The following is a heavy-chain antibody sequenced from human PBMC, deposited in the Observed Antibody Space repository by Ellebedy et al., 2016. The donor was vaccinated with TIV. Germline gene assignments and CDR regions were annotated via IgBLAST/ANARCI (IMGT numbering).Heavy chain of an antibody. Sequence: GESLKISXVASGFTFSSHAMSWVRQAPGKGLEWVSLISAIGDSANYAESTKGRFTISRDNSKNMLFLQMNSLRADDSAVYYCADYGDSYFENWGQGTPVTVSS. CDR3: ADYGDSYFEN. J-gene: IGHJ4*02. CDR2: ISAIGDSA. CDR1: GFTFSSHA. V-gene: IGHV3-23*01. D-gene: IGHD4-17*01.